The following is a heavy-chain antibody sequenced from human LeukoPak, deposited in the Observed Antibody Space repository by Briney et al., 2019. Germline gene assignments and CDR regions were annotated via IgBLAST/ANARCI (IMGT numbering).Heavy chain of an antibody. CDR2: ISGSGGST. CDR3: AKDPLIGSQVPNAFDY. V-gene: IGHV3-23*01. D-gene: IGHD3-10*01. Sequence: GGSLRLSCAASGFTFSSYAMSWVRQAPGKGLEWVSAISGSGGSTYYADSVKGRFTISRDNSKNTLYLQMNSLRAEDTAVYYCAKDPLIGSQVPNAFDYWGQGNLVTVSS. CDR1: GFTFSSYA. J-gene: IGHJ4*02.